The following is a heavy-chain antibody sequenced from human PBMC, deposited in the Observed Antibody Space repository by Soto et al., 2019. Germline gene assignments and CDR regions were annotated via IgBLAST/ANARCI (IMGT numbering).Heavy chain of an antibody. CDR2: IYYSGFS. Sequence: SETLSLTCSFSGDSVTSHYLTWIRQSPEKGLEWIGYIYYSGFSHYNPSLKGRVTISVDTSKNQFSLKLSSVTAADTAVYYCARVEYCSSTSCYPWFDPWGQGTLVTVSS. CDR3: ARVEYCSSTSCYPWFDP. J-gene: IGHJ5*02. V-gene: IGHV4-59*02. CDR1: GDSVTSHY. D-gene: IGHD2-2*01.